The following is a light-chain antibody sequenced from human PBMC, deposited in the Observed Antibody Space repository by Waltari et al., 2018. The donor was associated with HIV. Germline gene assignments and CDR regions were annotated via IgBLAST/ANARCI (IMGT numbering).Light chain of an antibody. V-gene: IGLV3-21*01. Sequence: SYVLTQTPSVSGDPGETVTTTCEGDNIGSKSVHWYQLKPGHAPLLVTCYDNDRPSVFPLRIYGSKGGNTATLTISRVEVGDEADYFCQVWDRPADQVIFGGGTKLTVL. CDR3: QVWDRPADQVI. CDR2: YDN. CDR1: NIGSKS. J-gene: IGLJ2*01.